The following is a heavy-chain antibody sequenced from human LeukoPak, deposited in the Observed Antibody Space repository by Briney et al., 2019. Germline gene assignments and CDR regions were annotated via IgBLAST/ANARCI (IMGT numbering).Heavy chain of an antibody. CDR1: GGSISSYY. CDR2: IYYSGST. D-gene: IGHD6-13*01. Sequence: SETLSLTCTVSGGSISSYYWSWIRQPPGKGLEWIGYIYYSGSTNYNPSLKSRVTISVDPSKNQFSLKLSSVTAADTAVYYCARSEQQTYYYYYGMDVWGQGTTVTVSS. J-gene: IGHJ6*02. V-gene: IGHV4-59*01. CDR3: ARSEQQTYYYYYGMDV.